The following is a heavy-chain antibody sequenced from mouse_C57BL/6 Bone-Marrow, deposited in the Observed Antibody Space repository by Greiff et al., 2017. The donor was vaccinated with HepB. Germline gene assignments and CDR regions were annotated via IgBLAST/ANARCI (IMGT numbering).Heavy chain of an antibody. CDR1: GYTFTSYW. J-gene: IGHJ4*01. CDR2: IDPSDSYT. CDR3: ARKSYDAMDY. V-gene: IGHV1-69*01. Sequence: QVQLQQPGAELVMPGASVKLSCKASGYTFTSYWMHWVKQRPGQGLEWIGEIDPSDSYTNYNQKFKGKSTLTVDKSSSPAYMQLSSLTSEDSAVYYCARKSYDAMDYWSQGTSVTVSS.